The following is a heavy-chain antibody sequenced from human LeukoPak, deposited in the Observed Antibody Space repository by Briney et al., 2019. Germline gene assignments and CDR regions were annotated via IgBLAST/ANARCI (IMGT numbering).Heavy chain of an antibody. D-gene: IGHD2-2*01. V-gene: IGHV1-18*04. J-gene: IGHJ4*02. CDR2: ISAYNGNT. CDR3: AREVDAYYFDY. CDR1: GYTFTAYN. Sequence: ASVKVSCKASGYTFTAYNIHWVRQAPGQGLEWMGWISAYNGNTNYTQKLQGRVTMTTDTSTSTAYMELRSLRSDDTAVYYCAREVDAYYFDYWGQGTLVTVSS.